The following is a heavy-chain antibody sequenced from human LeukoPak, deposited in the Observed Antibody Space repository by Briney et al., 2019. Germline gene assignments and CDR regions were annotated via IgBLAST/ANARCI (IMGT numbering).Heavy chain of an antibody. CDR3: ARFSTSTYYYDSSGYPDSSFDY. V-gene: IGHV4-31*03. D-gene: IGHD3-22*01. CDR2: IYYSGST. CDR1: GGPISSGGYY. J-gene: IGHJ4*02. Sequence: SETLSLTCTVSGGPISSGGYYWSWIRQHPGKGLEWIGYIYYSGSTYYNPSLKSRVTISVDTSKNQFSLKLSSVTAADTAVYYCARFSTSTYYYDSSGYPDSSFDYWGQGTLVTVSS.